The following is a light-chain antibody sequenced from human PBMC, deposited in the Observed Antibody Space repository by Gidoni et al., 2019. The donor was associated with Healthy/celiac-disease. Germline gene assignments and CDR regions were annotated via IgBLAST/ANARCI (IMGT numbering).Light chain of an antibody. J-gene: IGLJ1*01. Sequence: QSVLTQPPSASGTPGQRITIACSGSSSNIVSNTVNWYQQLPGTAPKLLIYSNNQRPSGVPDRFSGSKSGTSASLAISWLQSEDEADYYCAAWDDSLNGYVFGTGTKVTVL. V-gene: IGLV1-44*01. CDR3: AAWDDSLNGYV. CDR2: SNN. CDR1: SSNIVSNT.